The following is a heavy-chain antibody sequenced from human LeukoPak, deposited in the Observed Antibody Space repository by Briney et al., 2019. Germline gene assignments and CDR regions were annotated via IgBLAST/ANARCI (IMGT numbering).Heavy chain of an antibody. CDR3: ARQSDPYYHYGLDF. Sequence: SETLSLTCAVYGGSFSGYYWSWIRQPPGKGLEWIGEINHSGSTNYNPSLKSRVTISVDTSKNQFSLKLSSVTAADTAVYYCARQSDPYYHYGLDFWGQGTTVIVSS. CDR1: GGSFSGYY. V-gene: IGHV4-34*01. CDR2: INHSGST. J-gene: IGHJ6*02.